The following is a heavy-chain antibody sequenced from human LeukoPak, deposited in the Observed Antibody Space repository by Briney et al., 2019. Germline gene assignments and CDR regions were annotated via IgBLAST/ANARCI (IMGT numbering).Heavy chain of an antibody. V-gene: IGHV4-4*02. J-gene: IGHJ4*02. Sequence: PSETLSLTCAVSGGSISTIHWWSWVRQPPGKGLEWIGEIYHSGTTNYNPSLKSRVTISVDKSKNQFSLNLSSATAADTAVYYCARLWDSSGLDYWGQGTLVTVSS. CDR3: ARLWDSSGLDY. D-gene: IGHD6-19*01. CDR1: GGSISTIHW. CDR2: IYHSGTT.